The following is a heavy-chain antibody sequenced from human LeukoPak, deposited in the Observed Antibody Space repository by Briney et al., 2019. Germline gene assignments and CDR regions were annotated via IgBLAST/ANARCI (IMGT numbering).Heavy chain of an antibody. D-gene: IGHD2-8*01. CDR3: ARSGCTNGVCYRALFDY. CDR1: GFTFSDYY. V-gene: IGHV3-11*04. J-gene: IGHJ4*02. Sequence: KPGGSLRLSCAASGFTFSDYYMSWIRQAPGKGLEWVSYVSSSGSTIYYADSVKGGFTISRDNAKNSLYLQLNSLSAEDTAVYYCARSGCTNGVCYRALFDYWGQGTLVTVSS. CDR2: VSSSGSTI.